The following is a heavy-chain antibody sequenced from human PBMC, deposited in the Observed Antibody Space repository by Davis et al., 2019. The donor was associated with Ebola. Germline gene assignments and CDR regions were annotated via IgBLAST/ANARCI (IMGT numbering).Heavy chain of an antibody. CDR2: GTSADT. CDR3: AKDTRDIWFDM. J-gene: IGHJ3*02. V-gene: IGHV3-23*01. CDR1: GFIFSTYV. D-gene: IGHD2-15*01. Sequence: GGSLRLSCSASGFIFSTYVMSWVRLAPGKGLEWVSTYGTSADTYYADSVKGRFTISRDNSKNTLYLQMNGLRVEDTAIYYCAKDTRDIWFDMWGQGTMVTVSS.